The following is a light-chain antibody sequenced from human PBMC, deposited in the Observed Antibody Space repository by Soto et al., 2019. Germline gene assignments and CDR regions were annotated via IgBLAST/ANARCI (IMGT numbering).Light chain of an antibody. CDR3: QKCGIAPFS. CDR1: PAIASF. Sequence: IQLTQSPSSLSASVGDRVTITCRASPAIASFLAWYQQKPGTAPKLLIYDAATLQSGVPSRFSGSRSGTEYTLTIGSLQPEDFATYYCQKCGIAPFSFGGGTKVELK. V-gene: IGKV1-9*01. CDR2: DAA. J-gene: IGKJ4*01.